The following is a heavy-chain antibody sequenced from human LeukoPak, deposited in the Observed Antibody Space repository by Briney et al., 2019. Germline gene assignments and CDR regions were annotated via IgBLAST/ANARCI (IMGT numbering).Heavy chain of an antibody. J-gene: IGHJ4*02. CDR1: GFTFSSYW. D-gene: IGHD1-1*01. V-gene: IGHV3-74*01. Sequence: GGSLRLSCAASGFTFSSYWMHWVRQVPGKGLVWVARINPGGSSITYADSVKGRFTISRDNAKNTLYLQMDSLRAEDTGVYYCARSNEADDYWGEGTLVTVSS. CDR2: INPGGSSI. CDR3: ARSNEADDY.